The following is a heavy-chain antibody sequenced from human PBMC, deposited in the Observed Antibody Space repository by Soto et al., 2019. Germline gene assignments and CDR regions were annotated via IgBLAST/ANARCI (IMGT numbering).Heavy chain of an antibody. CDR1: GDSFSNHY. CDR3: ARDRYFHDSRGYYRTLDS. D-gene: IGHD3-22*01. Sequence: SETLSLTCTISGDSFSNHYWTWIRQSPGKGLEWIGYIFHSGITDYNPSVKSRVTISIDKSRNLFSLNLTSVTAADTAVYYCARDRYFHDSRGYYRTLDSWGQGTLVTVSS. V-gene: IGHV4-59*11. CDR2: IFHSGIT. J-gene: IGHJ5*01.